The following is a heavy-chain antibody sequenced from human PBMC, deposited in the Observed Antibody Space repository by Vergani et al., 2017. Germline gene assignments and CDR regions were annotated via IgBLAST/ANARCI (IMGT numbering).Heavy chain of an antibody. CDR3: AKDGDSGSYSAAFDI. CDR1: GFTFSSYG. D-gene: IGHD1-26*01. V-gene: IGHV3-33*06. Sequence: QVQLVESGGGVVQPGRSLRLSCAASGFTFSSYGMHWVRQAPGKGLEWVAFIWYDGSNKYYADSVKGRFTIYRDNSKNTLYLQMNSLRSEDTAVYYCAKDGDSGSYSAAFDIWGQGTMVTVSS. J-gene: IGHJ3*02. CDR2: IWYDGSNK.